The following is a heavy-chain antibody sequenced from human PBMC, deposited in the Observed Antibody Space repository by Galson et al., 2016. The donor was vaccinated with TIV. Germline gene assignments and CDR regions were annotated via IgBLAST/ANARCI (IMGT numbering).Heavy chain of an antibody. CDR2: TFYRSKWYN. V-gene: IGHV6-1*01. CDR1: GDSVSSNSAA. J-gene: IGHJ4*02. Sequence: CAISGDSVSSNSAAWNWLRPSPSRGLEWLGRTFYRSKWYNDYAPSVKSRIPINPDTSKTQFSLQLNSVTPEDTAVYYCARATPSIFGIIMTLDSWGQGTPVTVSS. CDR3: ARATPSIFGIIMTLDS. D-gene: IGHD3-3*01.